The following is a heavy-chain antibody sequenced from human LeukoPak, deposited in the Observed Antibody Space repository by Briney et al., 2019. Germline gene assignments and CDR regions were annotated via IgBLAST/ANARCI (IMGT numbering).Heavy chain of an antibody. V-gene: IGHV1-69*05. Sequence: SVKVSCKASGGTFSSYAISWVRQAPGQGLEWMGRIIPIFGTANYAQKFQGRVTITTDESTSSAYMELSSLRSEDTAVYYCASPRRICSGGSCYSYDYWGQGTLVTVSS. J-gene: IGHJ4*02. CDR2: IIPIFGTA. CDR1: GGTFSSYA. D-gene: IGHD2-15*01. CDR3: ASPRRICSGGSCYSYDY.